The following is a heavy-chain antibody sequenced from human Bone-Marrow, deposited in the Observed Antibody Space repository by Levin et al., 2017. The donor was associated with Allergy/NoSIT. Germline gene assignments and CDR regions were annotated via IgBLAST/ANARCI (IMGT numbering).Heavy chain of an antibody. D-gene: IGHD3-10*01. J-gene: IGHJ4*02. V-gene: IGHV3-23*01. Sequence: GESLKISCAASGFTFSSYAMSWVRQAPGKGLEWVSAISGSGGSTYYADSVKGRFTISRDNSKNTLYLQMNSLRAEDTAVYYCVRGAMVRGVYWGQGTLVTVSS. CDR3: VRGAMVRGVY. CDR1: GFTFSSYA. CDR2: ISGSGGST.